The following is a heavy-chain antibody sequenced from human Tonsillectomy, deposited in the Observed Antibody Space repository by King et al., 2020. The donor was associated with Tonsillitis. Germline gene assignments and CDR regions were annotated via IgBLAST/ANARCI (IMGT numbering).Heavy chain of an antibody. J-gene: IGHJ5*02. D-gene: IGHD2-2*01. V-gene: IGHV4-59*01. CDR2: IYYSGSS. Sequence: VQLQESGPGLVKPSETLSLTCTVSGGSISSYYWSWIRQPPGKGLEWIGCIYYSGSSNYNPSLKSRVTTSVDTSKNQFSLKLSSVTAADTAVYYCARDRCSSTSCSQGFDPWGQGTLVTVSS. CDR1: GGSISSYY. CDR3: ARDRCSSTSCSQGFDP.